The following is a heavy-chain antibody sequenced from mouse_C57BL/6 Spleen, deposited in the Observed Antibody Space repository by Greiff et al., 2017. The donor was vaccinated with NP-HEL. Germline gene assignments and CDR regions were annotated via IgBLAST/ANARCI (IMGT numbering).Heavy chain of an antibody. D-gene: IGHD4-1*01. CDR1: GYTFTDYN. Sequence: AQLQQSGPELVKPGASVKIPCKASGYTFTDYNMDWVKQSHGKSLEWIGDINPNNGGTIYNQKFKGKATLTVDKSSSTAYMELRSLTSEDTAVYYWARKMDWDGTGSWFAYWGQGTLVTVSA. CDR2: INPNNGGT. CDR3: ARKMDWDGTGSWFAY. J-gene: IGHJ3*01. V-gene: IGHV1-18*01.